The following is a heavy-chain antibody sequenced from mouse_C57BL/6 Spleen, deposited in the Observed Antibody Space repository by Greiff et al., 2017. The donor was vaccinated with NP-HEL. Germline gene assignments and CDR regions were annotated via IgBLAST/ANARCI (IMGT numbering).Heavy chain of an antibody. Sequence: QVHVKQSGAELAKPGASVKLSCKASGYTFTSYWMHWVKQRPGQGLEWIGYINPSSGYTKYNQKFKDKATLTADKSSSTAYMQLSSLTYEDSAVYYCARSLYDYDPAWFAYWGQGTLVTVSA. CDR1: GYTFTSYW. CDR3: ARSLYDYDPAWFAY. CDR2: INPSSGYT. J-gene: IGHJ3*01. D-gene: IGHD2-4*01. V-gene: IGHV1-7*01.